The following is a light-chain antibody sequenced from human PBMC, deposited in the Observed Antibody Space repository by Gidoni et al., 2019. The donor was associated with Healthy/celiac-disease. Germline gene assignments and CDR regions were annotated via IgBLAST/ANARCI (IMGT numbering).Light chain of an antibody. CDR2: WAS. CDR1: QSVLYSSNNKNY. Sequence: DSVMTPSPDLQAVSLGATATINCKSSQSVLYSSNNKNYLAWYQQKPGQPPKLLIYWASTRESGVPVRFSGSGSGTDFTLTISSLQAEDVAVYYCQQDYSTPYTFXQXTKLXIK. CDR3: QQDYSTPYT. J-gene: IGKJ2*01. V-gene: IGKV4-1*01.